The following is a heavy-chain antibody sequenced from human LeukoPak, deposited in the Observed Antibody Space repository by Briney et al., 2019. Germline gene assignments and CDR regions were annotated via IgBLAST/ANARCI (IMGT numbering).Heavy chain of an antibody. D-gene: IGHD2-15*01. CDR2: NCGSGDTT. CDR3: AKDTSAWWYHRAYMNV. V-gene: IGHV3-23*01. Sequence: GGSLRLSCAASGFTFSNYAMSWVRQAPGGGLEGVSANCGSGDTTFHADAVKGRFTTSRDNTKNTLSLQMSGLRVEDSAVYFCAKDTSAWWYHRAYMNVWGTGTTVTVSS. J-gene: IGHJ6*03. CDR1: GFTFSNYA.